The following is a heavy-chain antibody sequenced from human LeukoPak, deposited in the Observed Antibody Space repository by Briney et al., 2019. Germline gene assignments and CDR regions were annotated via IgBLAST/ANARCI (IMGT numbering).Heavy chain of an antibody. CDR1: GYTFTGYY. Sequence: ASVKVSCKASGYTFTGYYMHWVRQAPGQGLEWMGWINPNSGGTNYAQKFQGRVAMTGDTSISTAYMELSRLRSDDTAVYYCASEGSSSWSDFDYWGQGTLVTVSS. CDR2: INPNSGGT. V-gene: IGHV1-2*02. J-gene: IGHJ4*02. CDR3: ASEGSSSWSDFDY. D-gene: IGHD6-13*01.